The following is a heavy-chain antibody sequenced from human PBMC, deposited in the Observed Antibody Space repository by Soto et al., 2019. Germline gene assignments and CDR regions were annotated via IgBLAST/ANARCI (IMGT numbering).Heavy chain of an antibody. CDR3: ARGRLGYCSGGSCYGFLDY. V-gene: IGHV1-3*01. J-gene: IGHJ4*02. Sequence: ASVKVSCKASGYTFTSYAMHWVRQAPGQRLEWMGWINAGNGNTKYSQKFQGRVTITRDTSASTAYMELSSLRSEDTAVYYCARGRLGYCSGGSCYGFLDYWGQGTLVAVSS. CDR1: GYTFTSYA. CDR2: INAGNGNT. D-gene: IGHD2-15*01.